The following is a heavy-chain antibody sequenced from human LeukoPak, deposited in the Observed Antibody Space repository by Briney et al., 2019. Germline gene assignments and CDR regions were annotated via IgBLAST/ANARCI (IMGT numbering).Heavy chain of an antibody. J-gene: IGHJ3*01. V-gene: IGHV1-46*01. CDR1: GYTFTSYY. CDR3: ARAAAQKCDF. D-gene: IGHD6-25*01. Sequence: ASVKVSCKASGYTFTSYYMHWVRQAPGQGLEWMGIINPSGGSTSYAQKFQGRVTMTRDMSTSIVYMELSSLRSEDTAVYYCARAAAQKCDFWAEGTMVTVSS. CDR2: INPSGGST.